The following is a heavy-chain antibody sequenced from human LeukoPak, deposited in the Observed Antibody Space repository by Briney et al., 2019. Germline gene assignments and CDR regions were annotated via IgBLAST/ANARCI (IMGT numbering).Heavy chain of an antibody. V-gene: IGHV4-30-4*01. D-gene: IGHD3-22*01. J-gene: IGHJ5*02. CDR2: TYYSGST. CDR3: ARPYYYDSRIDP. Sequence: SETLSLTCTVSGGSISSGDYYWSWIRQPPGKGLEWIGYTYYSGSTYYNPSLKSRATISVDTSKNQFSLKLTSVTAADTAVYYCARPYYYDSRIDPWGQGTVVTVSS. CDR1: GGSISSGDYY.